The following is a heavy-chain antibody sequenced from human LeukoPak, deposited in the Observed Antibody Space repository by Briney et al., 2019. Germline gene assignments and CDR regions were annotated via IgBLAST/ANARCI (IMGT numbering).Heavy chain of an antibody. J-gene: IGHJ6*03. CDR3: AKEYVVATPDYYYYYMDV. CDR1: GFTFSSYG. CDR2: ISYDGSNK. D-gene: IGHD5-12*01. Sequence: GGSLRLACAASGFTFSSYGMHWVRQAPGKGLEWVAVISYDGSNKYYADSVKARFTISRDNSKNTLYLQMNSLRAEDTAVYYCAKEYVVATPDYYYYYMDVWGKGTTVTVSS. V-gene: IGHV3-30*18.